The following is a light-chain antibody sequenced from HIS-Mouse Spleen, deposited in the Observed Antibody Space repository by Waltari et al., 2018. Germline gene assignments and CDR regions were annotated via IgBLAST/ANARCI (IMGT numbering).Light chain of an antibody. Sequence: QSALTQPASVSGSPGQSITIPCTGTSSDVGGYNYSSWYQQHPGKAPKLMIYDVSNRPSGVSNRFSGSKSGNTASLTISGLQAEDEADYYCSSYTSSSDVVFGGGTKLTVL. CDR2: DVS. CDR3: SSYTSSSDVV. CDR1: SSDVGGYNY. J-gene: IGLJ2*01. V-gene: IGLV2-14*03.